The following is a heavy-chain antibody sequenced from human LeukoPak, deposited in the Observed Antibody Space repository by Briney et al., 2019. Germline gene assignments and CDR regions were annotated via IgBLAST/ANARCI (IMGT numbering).Heavy chain of an antibody. CDR3: AKDMYSSGWYVDYFDY. CDR1: GFSFSSYA. CDR2: ISGSGGST. D-gene: IGHD6-19*01. Sequence: PGGSLRLSCAASGFSFSSYAMSWVRQAPGKGLEWVSAISGSGGSTYYADSVKGRFTISRDNSKNTLYLQMNSLRAEDTAVYYCAKDMYSSGWYVDYFDYWGQGTLVTVSS. J-gene: IGHJ4*02. V-gene: IGHV3-23*01.